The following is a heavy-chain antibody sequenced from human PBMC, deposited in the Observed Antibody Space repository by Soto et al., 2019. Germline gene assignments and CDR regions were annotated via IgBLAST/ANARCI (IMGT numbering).Heavy chain of an antibody. V-gene: IGHV1-18*01. CDR3: ARGCFYDSSGARNYYYYGMNV. CDR1: GYTFTSYG. Sequence: QVQLVQSGAEVKKPGASVKVSCKASGYTFTSYGINWVRQAPGQGLEWLGWISAYDGYTNYAQILQGRVSMTTDTSTKTAYKELRSLRSDDTAMYYCARGCFYDSSGARNYYYYGMNVWGQWTTVTVSS. J-gene: IGHJ6*02. CDR2: ISAYDGYT. D-gene: IGHD3-22*01.